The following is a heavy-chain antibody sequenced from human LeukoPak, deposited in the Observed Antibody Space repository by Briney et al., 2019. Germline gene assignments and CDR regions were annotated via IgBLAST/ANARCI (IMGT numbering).Heavy chain of an antibody. CDR2: ISGSGGST. CDR1: GFTFSSYA. Sequence: PGGSLRLSCAASGFTFSSYAMSWVRQAPGKGLEWVSVISGSGGSTYYTDSVKGRFAISRDKSKNTLYLQMISLRAEDTAVYYYAKEGAYCGADCYSDYYFDLWGRGTLVTVSS. J-gene: IGHJ2*01. D-gene: IGHD2-21*02. V-gene: IGHV3-23*01. CDR3: AKEGAYCGADCYSDYYFDL.